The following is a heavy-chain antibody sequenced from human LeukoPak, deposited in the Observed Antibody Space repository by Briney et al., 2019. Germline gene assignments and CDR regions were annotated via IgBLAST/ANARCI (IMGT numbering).Heavy chain of an antibody. CDR1: GYTFTNYG. CDR2: ISAYNGNT. V-gene: IGHV1-18*01. CDR3: ARGGHRRYYYTSGSAFDP. Sequence: ASVTVSCKASGYTFTNYGISWVRQAPGQGLEWMGWISAYNGNTHYAQNLQGRVTMTTDTSTSTAYMELKSLRSDDTAVYYCARGGHRRYYYTSGSAFDPWGQGTLVTVSS. J-gene: IGHJ5*02. D-gene: IGHD3-10*01.